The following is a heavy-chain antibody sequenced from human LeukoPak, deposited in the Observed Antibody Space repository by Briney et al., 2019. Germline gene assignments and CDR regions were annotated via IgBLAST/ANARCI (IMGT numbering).Heavy chain of an antibody. CDR3: ARLGVEMATTDYYYYMDV. Sequence: ASVKVSCKASGYTLTSYDINWVRQAPGQGLEWMGGIIPIFGTANYAQKFQGRVTITTDESTSTAYMELSSLRSEDTAVYYCARLGVEMATTDYYYYMDVWGKGTTVTVSS. V-gene: IGHV1-69*05. CDR2: IIPIFGTA. CDR1: GYTLTSYD. J-gene: IGHJ6*03. D-gene: IGHD5-24*01.